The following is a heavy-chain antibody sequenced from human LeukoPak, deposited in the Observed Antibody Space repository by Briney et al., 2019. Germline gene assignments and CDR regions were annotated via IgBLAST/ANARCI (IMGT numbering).Heavy chain of an antibody. CDR3: ARGRSGTYYNFDY. CDR1: GFTFSSYA. CDR2: ISSSGNT. V-gene: IGHV3-23*01. Sequence: GGSLRLSCAASGFTFSSYAMNWVRQAPGKGLEWVSTISSSGNTYYADSVKGRFTVSRDKSKNTLYLQMNSLRAEDTAVNYCARGRSGTYYNFDYWGQGILVTVSS. D-gene: IGHD3-10*01. J-gene: IGHJ4*02.